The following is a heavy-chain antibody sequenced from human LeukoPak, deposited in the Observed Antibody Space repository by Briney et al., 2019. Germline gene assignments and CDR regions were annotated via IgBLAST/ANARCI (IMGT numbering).Heavy chain of an antibody. V-gene: IGHV1-18*01. CDR3: ARDRHIAAAVYYCYMDV. D-gene: IGHD6-13*01. CDR2: INAYNGNT. Sequence: GASVKVSCKASGYTFTSYIIGWVRQAPGQGLEWMGWINAYNGNTDYAQRVQGRVTMTTDASTSTAYMELRSLRSDDTAVYYCARDRHIAAAVYYCYMDVWGKGTPVTVSS. J-gene: IGHJ6*03. CDR1: GYTFTSYI.